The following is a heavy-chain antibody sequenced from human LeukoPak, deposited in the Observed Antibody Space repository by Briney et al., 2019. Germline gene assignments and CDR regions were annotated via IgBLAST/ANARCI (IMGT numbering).Heavy chain of an antibody. V-gene: IGHV1-18*01. Sequence: ASVKVSCKASDYTFSNYGISWVRQAPGQGLEWMGWINPYNGKTRYAENLQGRVTMTTDTSTSTAYMELRSLRSDDTAIYYCARDFTPPHCTTPNCPRGGWFDPWGQGTLVTVSS. CDR1: DYTFSNYG. J-gene: IGHJ5*02. CDR3: ARDFTPPHCTTPNCPRGGWFDP. CDR2: INPYNGKT. D-gene: IGHD2-8*01.